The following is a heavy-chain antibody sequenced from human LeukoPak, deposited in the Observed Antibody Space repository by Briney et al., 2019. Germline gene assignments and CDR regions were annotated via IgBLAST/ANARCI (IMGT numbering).Heavy chain of an antibody. Sequence: PGGSLRLSCAASGFTVSSNYMSWVRQAPGKGLEWVSAISGSGGSTYYADSVKGRFTISRDNSKNTLYLQMNSLRAEDTAVYYCAKYPGRTTMIGYWYFDLWGRGTLVTVSS. CDR3: AKYPGRTTMIGYWYFDL. CDR2: ISGSGGST. CDR1: GFTVSSNY. D-gene: IGHD3-22*01. V-gene: IGHV3-23*01. J-gene: IGHJ2*01.